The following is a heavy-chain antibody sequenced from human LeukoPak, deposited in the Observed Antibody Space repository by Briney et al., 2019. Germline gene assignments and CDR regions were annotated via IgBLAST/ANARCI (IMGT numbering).Heavy chain of an antibody. Sequence: ASVKVSCKASGYTFTSYDINWVRQATGQGLEWMGWMNPNSGNTGYAQKFQGRVTMTRNTSISTAYMELSSLRSEDTAVYYCAREKRFYDSSDDAFDIWGQGTMVTVSS. J-gene: IGHJ3*02. V-gene: IGHV1-8*01. CDR2: MNPNSGNT. CDR3: AREKRFYDSSDDAFDI. D-gene: IGHD3-22*01. CDR1: GYTFTSYD.